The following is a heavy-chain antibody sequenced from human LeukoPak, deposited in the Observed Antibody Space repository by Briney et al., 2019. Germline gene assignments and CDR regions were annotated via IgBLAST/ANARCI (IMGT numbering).Heavy chain of an antibody. D-gene: IGHD5-18*01. V-gene: IGHV1-24*01. Sequence: GASVKVSCKVSGYTLTELSMHWVRQAPGKGLEWMGGFDPEDGETIYAQKFQGRVTITADESTSTAYMELSSLRSEDTAVYYCARQVDTAMVKAFDIWGQGTMVTVSS. CDR1: GYTLTELS. J-gene: IGHJ3*02. CDR2: FDPEDGET. CDR3: ARQVDTAMVKAFDI.